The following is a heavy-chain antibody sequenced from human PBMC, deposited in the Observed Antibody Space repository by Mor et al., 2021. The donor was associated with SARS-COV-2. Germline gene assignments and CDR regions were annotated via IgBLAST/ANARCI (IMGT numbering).Heavy chain of an antibody. Sequence: GVSNHSGSTNYNPSLKSRVTISVDTSKNQFSQKQSSVTAADTAVYYCARDYYGSGSYRYNGMDVWGQGTTVTVSS. V-gene: IGHV4-34*01. CDR3: ARDYYGSGSYRYNGMDV. D-gene: IGHD3-10*01. CDR2: SNHSGST. J-gene: IGHJ6*02.